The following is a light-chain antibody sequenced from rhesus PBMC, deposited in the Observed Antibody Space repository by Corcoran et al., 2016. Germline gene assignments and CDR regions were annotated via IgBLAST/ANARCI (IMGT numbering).Light chain of an antibody. CDR1: QAINYY. Sequence: DIQMTQSPSSLSASVGDRVTITCRASQAINYYLAWYQQKLGKAPKPLIFFASSLEIGVQPRFSGIISGTDYTLTISSLQPDDFATYYCPQYDNFPPTFGGGTRVELK. J-gene: IGKJ4*01. CDR2: FAS. V-gene: IGKV1-66*01. CDR3: PQYDNFPPT.